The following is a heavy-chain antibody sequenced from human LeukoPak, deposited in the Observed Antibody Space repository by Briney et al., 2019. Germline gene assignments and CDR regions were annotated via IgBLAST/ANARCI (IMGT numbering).Heavy chain of an antibody. CDR3: ARHYSSGWYAH. Sequence: PSETLSLTCTVSGGSISTYYWSWIRQPPGKGLEWIGYVYYSGSTSYNPSLKSRVTISVDTSKNQFSLKLSSVTAADTAVYYCARHYSSGWYAHWGQGTLVTVSS. CDR2: VYYSGST. CDR1: GGSISTYY. D-gene: IGHD6-19*01. V-gene: IGHV4-59*08. J-gene: IGHJ5*02.